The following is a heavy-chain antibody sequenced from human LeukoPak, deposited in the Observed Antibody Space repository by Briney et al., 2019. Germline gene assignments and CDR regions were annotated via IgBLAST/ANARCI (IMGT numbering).Heavy chain of an antibody. V-gene: IGHV3-30*18. CDR3: AKAEDEYSSSWYAYYFDY. J-gene: IGHJ4*02. Sequence: GRSLRLSCAASGFTLSTCGMHWVRQAPGKGLEWVAMISHDGNSKQYADFAKGRFTISRDNSKNTLYLQMNSLRAEDTAVYYCAKAEDEYSSSWYAYYFDYWGQGTLVTVSS. CDR1: GFTLSTCG. D-gene: IGHD6-13*01. CDR2: ISHDGNSK.